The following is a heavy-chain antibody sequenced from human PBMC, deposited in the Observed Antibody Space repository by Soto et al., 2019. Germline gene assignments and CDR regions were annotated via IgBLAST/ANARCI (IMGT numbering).Heavy chain of an antibody. Sequence: ASWKVEFRVSGYTLSVLLMHWVRQATGKGLEWMGGFDPEDGETIYAQKFQGRVTMTEDTSTDKAYMELSSLRSEDTAVYYCATDLTIFGVVPRLSYYYGMDVWGQGTTVTVSS. J-gene: IGHJ6*02. V-gene: IGHV1-24*01. D-gene: IGHD3-3*01. CDR2: FDPEDGET. CDR3: ATDLTIFGVVPRLSYYYGMDV. CDR1: GYTLSVLL.